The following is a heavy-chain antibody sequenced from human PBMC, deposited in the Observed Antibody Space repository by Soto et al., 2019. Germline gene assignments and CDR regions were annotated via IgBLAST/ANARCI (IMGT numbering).Heavy chain of an antibody. D-gene: IGHD1-26*01. CDR1: GFTFTRSA. J-gene: IGHJ3*02. V-gene: IGHV1-58*01. Sequence: AASVKVSCKASGFTFTRSAVQWVRQARGQRLEWIGWIVVGSGKTSYAQKFQGRVTITSDMSTSAVYMELSSLRTEDTAVYYCAAVRGAVGTTYAFDIWGRGTMVTVSS. CDR3: AAVRGAVGTTYAFDI. CDR2: IVVGSGKT.